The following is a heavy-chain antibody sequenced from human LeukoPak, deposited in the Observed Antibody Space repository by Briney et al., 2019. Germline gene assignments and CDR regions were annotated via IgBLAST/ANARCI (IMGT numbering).Heavy chain of an antibody. Sequence: PSETLSLTCTVSGGSISSGDYYWSWIRQPPGKGLEWIGYIYYSGSTYYNPSLKSRVTISVDTSKNQFSLKLSSVTAADTAVYYCARDHPRGYSGYALGWFDPWGQGTLVTVSS. D-gene: IGHD5-12*01. V-gene: IGHV4-30-4*01. CDR1: GGSISSGDYY. CDR3: ARDHPRGYSGYALGWFDP. J-gene: IGHJ5*02. CDR2: IYYSGST.